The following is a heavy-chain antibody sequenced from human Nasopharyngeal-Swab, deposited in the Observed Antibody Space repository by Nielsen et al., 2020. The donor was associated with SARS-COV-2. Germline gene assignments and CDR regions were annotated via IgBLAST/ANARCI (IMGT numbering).Heavy chain of an antibody. CDR2: IYPGDSDT. CDR1: GYMFTTYW. J-gene: IGHJ4*02. CDR3: SRNAAATTVINM. Sequence: GESLKISCKGSGYMFTTYWIGWVRQMPGKGLEWMGTIYPGDSDTRYSPSFQGLVTIAAAKSISTAYLQWSSLKASDTAMYYCSRNAAATTVINMWGQGTLVTVSS. V-gene: IGHV5-51*01. D-gene: IGHD1-26*01.